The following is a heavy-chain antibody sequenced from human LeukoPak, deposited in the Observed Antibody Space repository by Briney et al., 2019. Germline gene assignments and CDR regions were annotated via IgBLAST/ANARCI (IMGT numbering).Heavy chain of an antibody. V-gene: IGHV4-34*01. CDR3: VGPGDAFDI. J-gene: IGHJ3*02. Sequence: SETLSLTCAVSGGSFSGHYWNWIRQPPGKGLEWIGEINHGGSTNYNPSLQSRVTISVDTSQNQFSLKLSSVTAADTAVYYCVGPGDAFDIWGQGTMVTVSS. CDR2: INHGGST. CDR1: GGSFSGHY.